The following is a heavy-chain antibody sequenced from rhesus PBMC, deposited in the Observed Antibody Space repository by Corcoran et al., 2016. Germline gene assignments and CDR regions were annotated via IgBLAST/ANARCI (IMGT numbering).Heavy chain of an antibody. CDR3: ARGRVYSGRVGAFDF. CDR2: INGRGSST. Sequence: QLQLQESGPGLVKPSETLSVTCAVSGGSISSSYWSWIRQAPGKWLAWIGYINGRGSSTNYNPSRNMRVTLSVDTSKNQLSLKLSSVTTADTAVYYCARGRVYSGRVGAFDFWGQGLRVTVSS. D-gene: IGHD3-16*01. V-gene: IGHV4-169*01. CDR1: GGSISSSY. J-gene: IGHJ3*01.